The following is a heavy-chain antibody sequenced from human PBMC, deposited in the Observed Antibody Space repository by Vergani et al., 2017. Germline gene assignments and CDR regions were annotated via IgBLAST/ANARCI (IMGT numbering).Heavy chain of an antibody. V-gene: IGHV3-21*01. Sequence: EVQLVESGGGLVKPGGSLRLSCAASGFTFSSYSMNWVRQAPGKGLEWVSSISSSSSYIYYADSVKGRFNISRDNAKNSLYLEMNSLRAEDTAVYYCARDLDLIAAAGFDYWGQGTLVTVSS. J-gene: IGHJ4*02. CDR1: GFTFSSYS. CDR3: ARDLDLIAAAGFDY. CDR2: ISSSSSYI. D-gene: IGHD6-13*01.